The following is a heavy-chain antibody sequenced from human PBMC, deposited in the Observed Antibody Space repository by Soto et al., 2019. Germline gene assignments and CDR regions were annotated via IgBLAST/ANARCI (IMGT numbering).Heavy chain of an antibody. CDR2: IIAIIGKT. CDR1: GYTFTNYG. CDR3: ARDLLYGDYALGYFDY. D-gene: IGHD4-17*01. Sequence: SVKVSCKASGYTFTNYGVTWVRQAPGQGLEWMGRIIAIIGKTNYAQKFQGRVTITADKSTSTAYMELNSLRAEDTAVYYCARDLLYGDYALGYFDYWGQGTLVTISS. V-gene: IGHV1-69*04. J-gene: IGHJ4*02.